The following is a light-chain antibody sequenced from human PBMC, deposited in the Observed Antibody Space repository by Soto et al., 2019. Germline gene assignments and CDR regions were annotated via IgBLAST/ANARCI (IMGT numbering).Light chain of an antibody. V-gene: IGKV3-15*01. Sequence: EIVMTQSPVTLSVSPGERATLSCRSSQSGSGNYIAWYQQKPGQAPRLLIYVASTRATGIPGRFTGSGSGTEFTLSITSLQSADFAVYYCQQYSAWPLTFGQGTTVEIK. CDR1: QSGSGN. J-gene: IGKJ1*01. CDR3: QQYSAWPLT. CDR2: VAS.